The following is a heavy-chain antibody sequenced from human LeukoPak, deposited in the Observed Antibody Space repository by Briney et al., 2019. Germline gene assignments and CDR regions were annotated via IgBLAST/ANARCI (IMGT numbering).Heavy chain of an antibody. CDR1: GGSISSSSYY. D-gene: IGHD2-15*01. J-gene: IGHJ6*03. CDR2: IHYSGST. Sequence: SETLSLTCTVSGGSISSSSYYWGWIRQPPGKGLEWIGSIHYSGSTNYNPTLKSRVTISVDTSKNHLSLKLSSVTAADTAVYYCARGYCSGGSCYSYYYYNYMDVWGKGTTVTVSS. V-gene: IGHV4-39*07. CDR3: ARGYCSGGSCYSYYYYNYMDV.